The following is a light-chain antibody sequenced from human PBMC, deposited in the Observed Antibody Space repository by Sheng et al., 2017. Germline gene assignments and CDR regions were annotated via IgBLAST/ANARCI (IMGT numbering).Light chain of an antibody. V-gene: IGLV2-11*01. CDR2: DVI. CDR1: SSDVGGYNY. CDR3: CSYAGRYTLL. Sequence: QSALTQPPSASGSPGQSVTISCTGTSSDVGGYNYVSWYQQHPGKAPKLMIYDVIRRPSGVPDRFSGSKSGNTASLTISGLQAEDEAEYYCCSYAGRYTLLFGGGTKLTVL. J-gene: IGLJ2*01.